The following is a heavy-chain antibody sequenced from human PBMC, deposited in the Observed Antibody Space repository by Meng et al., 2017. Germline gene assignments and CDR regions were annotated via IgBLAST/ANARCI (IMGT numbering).Heavy chain of an antibody. D-gene: IGHD5-18*01. Sequence: ASVKVSCKASGYTFTGYYMHWVRQAPGQGLEWMGRINPNSGGTNYAQKFQGRVTMTRDTSISTAYMELSRLRSDDTAVYYCATIYSYGHLYYYYYYGMDVWGQGNRVTGYS. J-gene: IGHJ6*02. CDR1: GYTFTGYY. CDR3: ATIYSYGHLYYYYYYGMDV. V-gene: IGHV1-2*06. CDR2: INPNSGGT.